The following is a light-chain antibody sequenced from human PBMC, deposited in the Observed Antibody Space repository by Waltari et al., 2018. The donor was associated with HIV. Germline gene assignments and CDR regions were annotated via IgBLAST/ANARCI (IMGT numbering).Light chain of an antibody. J-gene: IGKJ3*01. CDR2: KAS. Sequence: DIQMTQSPSTQSASVGDRVIIPCRASQSVDSYMAWYQQKPGRPPKLLIYKASNLNSGVPSRFSGSGSGTEFTLTITNLQPDDFATYYCQQYKSWSLFTFGPGTKLDI. V-gene: IGKV1-5*03. CDR3: QQYKSWSLFT. CDR1: QSVDSY.